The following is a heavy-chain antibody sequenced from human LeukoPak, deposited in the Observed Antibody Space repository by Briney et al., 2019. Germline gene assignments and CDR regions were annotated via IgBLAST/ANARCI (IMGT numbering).Heavy chain of an antibody. CDR2: ISYDGSNK. CDR3: ARGGQWLVPLY. V-gene: IGHV3-30-3*01. Sequence: PGGSLRLSCGASGFTFSSYAMHWVRQAPGKGLEWVALISYDGSNKYYADSVKGRFTISRDNSKNTLYLQMNSLRAEDTAMYYCARGGQWLVPLYWGQGTLVTVSS. J-gene: IGHJ4*02. D-gene: IGHD6-19*01. CDR1: GFTFSSYA.